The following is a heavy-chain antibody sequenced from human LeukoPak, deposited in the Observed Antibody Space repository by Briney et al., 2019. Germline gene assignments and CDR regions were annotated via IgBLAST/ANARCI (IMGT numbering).Heavy chain of an antibody. CDR2: INQDVSEK. Sequence: GGSLRLSCAASGFTFSSSWMHWVRQAPGKGLEWVADINQDVSEKYYVDSVKGRFTISRDNARSSLYLQMNSLRAADTAVYYCVRGAGFITDYWGQGTLVTVSS. CDR3: VRGAGFITDY. V-gene: IGHV3-7*01. J-gene: IGHJ4*02. D-gene: IGHD3-9*01. CDR1: GFTFSSSW.